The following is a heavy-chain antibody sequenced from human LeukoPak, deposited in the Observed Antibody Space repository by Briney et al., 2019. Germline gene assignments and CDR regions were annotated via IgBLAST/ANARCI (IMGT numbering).Heavy chain of an antibody. Sequence: ASVKVSCKASGYTFTGYYMHWVRQAPGQGLEWMGWINPNSGGTNYAQKFQGRVTMTRDTSISTAYMELSRLRSDDTAVYYCERVILTMIVGDFDYWGQGTLVTVSS. CDR2: INPNSGGT. D-gene: IGHD3-22*01. CDR3: ERVILTMIVGDFDY. V-gene: IGHV1-2*02. CDR1: GYTFTGYY. J-gene: IGHJ4*02.